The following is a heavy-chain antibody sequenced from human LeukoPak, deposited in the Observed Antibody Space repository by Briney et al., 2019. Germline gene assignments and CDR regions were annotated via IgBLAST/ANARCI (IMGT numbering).Heavy chain of an antibody. CDR1: GFTFSSYA. V-gene: IGHV3-23*01. Sequence: GGSLRLSCAASGFTFSSYAMSWVRQAPGKGLEWVSAISGSGGSTYYADSVKGRFTISRDNSKNTLYLQMNSLRAEDTAVYYCAKSPSDYDFCSGLYFDYWGQGTLVTVSS. CDR2: ISGSGGST. D-gene: IGHD3-3*01. J-gene: IGHJ4*02. CDR3: AKSPSDYDFCSGLYFDY.